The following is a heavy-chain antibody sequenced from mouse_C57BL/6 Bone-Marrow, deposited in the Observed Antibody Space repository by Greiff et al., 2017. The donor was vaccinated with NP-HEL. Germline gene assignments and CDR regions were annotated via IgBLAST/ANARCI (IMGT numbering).Heavy chain of an antibody. CDR3: RWLHYYFDY. Sequence: QVQLQQSGAELVKPGASVKLSCKASGYTFTSYWMHWVKQRPGQGLEWIGMIHPNSGSTNYNEKFKSKATLTVDKSSSTAYMQLSSLTSEDSAVYYCRWLHYYFDYWGQGTTLTVSS. V-gene: IGHV1-64*01. J-gene: IGHJ2*01. CDR2: IHPNSGST. CDR1: GYTFTSYW. D-gene: IGHD2-3*01.